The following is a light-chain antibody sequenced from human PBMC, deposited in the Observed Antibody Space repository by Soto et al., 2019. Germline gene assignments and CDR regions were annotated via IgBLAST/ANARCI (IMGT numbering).Light chain of an antibody. J-gene: IGKJ1*01. CDR1: QTISSW. CDR3: QQYNSYSLT. V-gene: IGKV1-5*03. CDR2: KAS. Sequence: DIQMTQSPSALTESVVARVTITCRASQTISSWLAWYQQKPGKAPKLLIYKASTLKSGVPSRFSGSGSGTEFTLTISSLQPDEFATYYCQQYNSYSLTVGQGTKVDIK.